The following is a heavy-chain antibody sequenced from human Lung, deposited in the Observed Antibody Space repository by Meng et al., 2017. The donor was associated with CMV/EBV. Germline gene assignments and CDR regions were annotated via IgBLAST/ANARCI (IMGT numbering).Heavy chain of an antibody. V-gene: IGHV3-15*01. CDR1: GFIFSSAW. Sequence: GGXXKLSCGASGFIFSSAWMSWVRQAPGKGLEWVGRIRSKTNGGTTDYAAPVKGRLTISRDDSRSTLYLQMNSLKTEDTAVYYCTTDAYGVVVPFDYGGQGTXVTVSS. CDR2: IRSKTNGGTT. J-gene: IGHJ4*02. D-gene: IGHD3-3*01. CDR3: TTDAYGVVVPFDY.